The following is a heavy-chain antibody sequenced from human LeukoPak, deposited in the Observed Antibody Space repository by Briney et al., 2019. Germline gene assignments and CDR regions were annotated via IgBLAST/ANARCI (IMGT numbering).Heavy chain of an antibody. Sequence: ASVKVSFKASGYTFTSYGISWVRQAPGQGLEWMGWISAYNGNTNYAQKLQGRVTMTTDTSTSTAYMELRSLRSDDTAVYYCARDESWTTVTTGGDYYGMDVWGQGTTVTVSS. V-gene: IGHV1-18*01. CDR3: ARDESWTTVTTGGDYYGMDV. D-gene: IGHD4-17*01. CDR1: GYTFTSYG. CDR2: ISAYNGNT. J-gene: IGHJ6*02.